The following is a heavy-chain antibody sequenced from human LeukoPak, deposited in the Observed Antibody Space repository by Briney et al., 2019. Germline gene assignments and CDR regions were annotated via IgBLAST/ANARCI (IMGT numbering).Heavy chain of an antibody. CDR1: GFTFRNAW. V-gene: IGHV3-33*08. D-gene: IGHD6-13*01. Sequence: PGGSLRLSCAASGFTFRNAWLSWVRQAPGKGLELVAIIWRDGSNEYYADSVKGRFTISRDNSKNTLYLQMNSLRAEDTAVYYCARDRERAADLGYWGQGTLVTVSS. J-gene: IGHJ4*02. CDR2: IWRDGSNE. CDR3: ARDRERAADLGY.